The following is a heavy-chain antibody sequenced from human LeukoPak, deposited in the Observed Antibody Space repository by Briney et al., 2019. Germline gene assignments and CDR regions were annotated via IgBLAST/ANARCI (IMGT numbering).Heavy chain of an antibody. CDR1: GGTFSSYA. V-gene: IGHV1-69*04. J-gene: IGHJ6*02. CDR2: IIPILGIA. Sequence: SVKVSCKASGGTFSSYAISWVRQAPGQGLEWMGRIIPILGIANYAQKFQGRVTITADKSTGTAYMELSSLRSEDTAVYYCARDSRSQVYYYGVDVWGQGTTVTVSS. CDR3: ARDSRSQVYYYGVDV.